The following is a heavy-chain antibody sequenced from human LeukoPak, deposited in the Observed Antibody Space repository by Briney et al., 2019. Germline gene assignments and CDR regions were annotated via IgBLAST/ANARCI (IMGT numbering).Heavy chain of an antibody. Sequence: GGSLRLSCAASGFTFSSYWMHWVRQAPGKGLVWVSRINSDVSSTSYADSVKGRFTISRDNSKNTLYLQMNSLRAEDTAVYFCARDARYYDILTGYPLFDYWGQGTLVTVSS. CDR2: INSDVSST. CDR3: ARDARYYDILTGYPLFDY. V-gene: IGHV3-74*01. CDR1: GFTFSSYW. D-gene: IGHD3-9*01. J-gene: IGHJ4*02.